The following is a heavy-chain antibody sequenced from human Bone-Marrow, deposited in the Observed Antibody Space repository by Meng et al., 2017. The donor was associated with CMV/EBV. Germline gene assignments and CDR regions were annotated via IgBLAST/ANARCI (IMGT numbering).Heavy chain of an antibody. Sequence: GSLRLSCAVYSGSFSGYYWSWIRQLPGEGLEWIGDVNDSGSTNYNPSLKSRVTISVDTSKNQFALKVNSVTAADTARYYCARGFRLLPVHWGQGMLVTVSS. V-gene: IGHV4-34*01. CDR3: ARGFRLLPVH. D-gene: IGHD2-15*01. CDR1: SGSFSGYY. J-gene: IGHJ4*02. CDR2: VNDSGST.